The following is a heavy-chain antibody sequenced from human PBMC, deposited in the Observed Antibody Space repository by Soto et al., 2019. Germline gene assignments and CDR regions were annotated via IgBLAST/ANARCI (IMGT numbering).Heavy chain of an antibody. D-gene: IGHD6-13*01. V-gene: IGHV4-59*08. Sequence: SETLSLTCTVSGGSISSYYWSWLRPPPGKGLEWIGNIYYSGSTNYNPSLKSRVTISVDTSKNQFSLKLSSVTAADTAVYYCARHQSHSSSYVDPWGQGTLVTVSS. CDR2: IYYSGST. J-gene: IGHJ5*02. CDR1: GGSISSYY. CDR3: ARHQSHSSSYVDP.